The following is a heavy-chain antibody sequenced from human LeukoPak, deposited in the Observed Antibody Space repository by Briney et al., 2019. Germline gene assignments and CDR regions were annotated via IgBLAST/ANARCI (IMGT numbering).Heavy chain of an antibody. CDR3: ARGMRTFDY. J-gene: IGHJ4*02. V-gene: IGHV4-39*01. CDR2: IYCTGTT. CDR1: GDSISSSTYY. Sequence: SETLSLTCTVSGDSISSSTYYWGWIRQPPGKGLEWIGSIYCTGTTYHNPSFKSRVTISVDTSKNQFSLKLSPVTAADTAVYYCARGMRTFDYWGQGTLVTVSS.